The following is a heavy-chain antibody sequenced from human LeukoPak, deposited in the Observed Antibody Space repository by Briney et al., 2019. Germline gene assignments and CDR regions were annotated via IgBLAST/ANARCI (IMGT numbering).Heavy chain of an antibody. CDR1: GFTFNSYA. CDR2: ISYDGSNK. V-gene: IGHV3-30*04. Sequence: GGSLRLSCAASGFTFNSYAMHWVRQAPGKGLEWVAVISYDGSNKYYADSVKGRFTISRDNSKNTLYLQMNSLRAEDTAVYYCARDPDPETPVYYFDYWGQGTLVTVSS. CDR3: ARDPDPETPVYYFDY. D-gene: IGHD4-17*01. J-gene: IGHJ4*02.